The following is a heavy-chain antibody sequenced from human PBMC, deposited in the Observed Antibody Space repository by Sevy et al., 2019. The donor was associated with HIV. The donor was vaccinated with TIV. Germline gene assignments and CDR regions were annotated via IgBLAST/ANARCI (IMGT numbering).Heavy chain of an antibody. D-gene: IGHD6-6*01. V-gene: IGHV5-51*01. Sequence: GESLKISCKGSEYNFTNYWIGWVRQMPGKGLEWMGIIYPGDSGTRYSPSFQDPVTISACKSISTAYLQWSRLKASATAMYYCARISSSLLAYYYYFGMDVWGQGTTVTVSS. CDR1: EYNFTNYW. CDR2: IYPGDSGT. CDR3: ARISSSLLAYYYYFGMDV. J-gene: IGHJ6*02.